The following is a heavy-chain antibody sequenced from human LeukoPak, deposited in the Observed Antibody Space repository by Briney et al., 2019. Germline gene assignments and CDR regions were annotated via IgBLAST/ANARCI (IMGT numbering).Heavy chain of an antibody. Sequence: PPGGSLRLSCAASGFTFTNYFVSWVRQAPGKGLEWVASIKHDGSEKYYVDSVRGRFTISRDNTMNSLYLQMSSLRAEDTAVYYCATDRGWRTSGYYLYYFEYWGQGTLVTYSS. V-gene: IGHV3-7*01. CDR3: ATDRGWRTSGYYLYYFEY. CDR2: IKHDGSEK. D-gene: IGHD3-3*01. CDR1: GFTFTNYF. J-gene: IGHJ4*02.